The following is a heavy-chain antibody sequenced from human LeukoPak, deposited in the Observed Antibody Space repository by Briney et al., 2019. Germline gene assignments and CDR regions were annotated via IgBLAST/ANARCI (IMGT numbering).Heavy chain of an antibody. D-gene: IGHD6-19*01. V-gene: IGHV3-66*01. J-gene: IGHJ4*02. Sequence: GGSLRLSCAASGFTVSNNYMNWVRQAPGKGLEWVSVIYTCGSTYYADSVKGRFTISRDNSKNTLYLQMTSLRAEDTAVYYCATGQWLVWGFDYWGQGTLVTVSS. CDR3: ATGQWLVWGFDY. CDR1: GFTVSNNY. CDR2: IYTCGST.